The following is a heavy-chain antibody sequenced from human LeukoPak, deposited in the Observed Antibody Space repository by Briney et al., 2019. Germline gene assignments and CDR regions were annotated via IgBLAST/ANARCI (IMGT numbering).Heavy chain of an antibody. V-gene: IGHV3-30*04. CDR3: ARDRVRDSSSWYVGHFGY. J-gene: IGHJ4*02. Sequence: GGSLRLSCAASGFTFSSYAMHWVRQAPGKGLEWVAAISYDGSNKYYADSVKGRFTISRDNSKNTLYLQMNSLRAEDTAVYYCARDRVRDSSSWYVGHFGYWGQGTLVTVSS. CDR1: GFTFSSYA. CDR2: ISYDGSNK. D-gene: IGHD6-13*01.